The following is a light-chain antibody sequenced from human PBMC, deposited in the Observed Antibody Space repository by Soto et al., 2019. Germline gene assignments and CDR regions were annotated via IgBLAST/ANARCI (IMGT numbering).Light chain of an antibody. CDR2: KAS. CDR3: HQYDDYWT. CDR1: QSISTW. Sequence: DIQMTQSPSTLSASVGDRVTITCRASQSISTWLAWYQQKPGKAPKLLVYKASSLESGVTSRFSGSGSGTEFTLTLSSLQPDDSATYSCHQYDDYWTFGQGTKVEIK. J-gene: IGKJ1*01. V-gene: IGKV1-5*03.